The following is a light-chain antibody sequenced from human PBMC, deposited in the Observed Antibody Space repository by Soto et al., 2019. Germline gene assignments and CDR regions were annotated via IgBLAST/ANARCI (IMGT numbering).Light chain of an antibody. V-gene: IGLV1-47*01. CDR2: RNS. CDR1: SSNIESNY. J-gene: IGLJ1*01. Sequence: QSVLTQPPSASGTPGQEVTISCSGSSSNIESNYVYWYQHLPGTAPKLLIYRNSQRPSGVPDRFSGSKSGTSASLAISGLRSEDEADYYCAAWDDSLSGYVFGTGTKVTVL. CDR3: AAWDDSLSGYV.